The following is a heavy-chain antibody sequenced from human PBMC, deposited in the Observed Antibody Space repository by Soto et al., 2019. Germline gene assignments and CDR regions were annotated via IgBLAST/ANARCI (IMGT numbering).Heavy chain of an antibody. CDR2: IYYSGIT. V-gene: IGHV4-59*01. D-gene: IGHD4-17*01. J-gene: IGHJ5*02. Sequence: QVQLQESGPGLVKPSETLSLTCTVSGGSISSYYWSWIRQPPGKGLEWIGYIYYSGITNYDPSLKSRVTLSVNTATNQFSLKPSSVTAADTAEYYCARMRTYRNVYGAYVGWFDPWGQGTLVTVSS. CDR3: ARMRTYRNVYGAYVGWFDP. CDR1: GGSISSYY.